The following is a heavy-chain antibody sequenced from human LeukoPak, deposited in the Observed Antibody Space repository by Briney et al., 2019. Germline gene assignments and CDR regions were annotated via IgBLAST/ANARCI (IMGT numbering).Heavy chain of an antibody. CDR3: ARSYTVVTPVGDY. V-gene: IGHV3-30-3*01. CDR2: ISYDGSNK. CDR1: GFTFSSYA. J-gene: IGHJ4*02. Sequence: GSLRLSCAASGFTFSSYAMHWVRQAPGKGLEWVAVISYDGSNKYYADSVKGRFTISRDNSKNTLYLQMNSLRAEDTAVYYCARSYTVVTPVGDYWGQGTLVTVSS. D-gene: IGHD4-23*01.